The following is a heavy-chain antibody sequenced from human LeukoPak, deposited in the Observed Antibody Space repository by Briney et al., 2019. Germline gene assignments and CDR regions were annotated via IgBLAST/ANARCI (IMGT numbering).Heavy chain of an antibody. CDR2: IYTSGST. CDR1: GDSISSGSYY. CDR3: AREPQLMIVVV. D-gene: IGHD3-22*01. Sequence: SETLSLTCTVSGDSISSGSYYWNWIRQPAGKGLEWIGRIYTSGSTNYNPSLKSRVTISVDTSKNQFSLKLSSVTAADTAVYCCAREPQLMIVVVWGRGTLVTVSS. V-gene: IGHV4-61*02. J-gene: IGHJ4*02.